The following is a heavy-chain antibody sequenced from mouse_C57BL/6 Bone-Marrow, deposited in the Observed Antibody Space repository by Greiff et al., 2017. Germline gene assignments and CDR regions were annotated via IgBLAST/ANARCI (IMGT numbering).Heavy chain of an antibody. CDR2: IWWDDDK. CDR1: GFSLSTFGMG. CDR3: ARIAEDYYGSSSYWYFDV. V-gene: IGHV8-8*01. D-gene: IGHD1-1*01. Sequence: QVTLKESGPGILQPSQTLSLTCSFSGFSLSTFGMGVGWIRQPSGKGLEWLAHIWWDDDKYYNPALKSRLTISKYTSKNQVFLKIAHVDTADTATDYCARIAEDYYGSSSYWYFDVWGTGTTVTVSA. J-gene: IGHJ1*03.